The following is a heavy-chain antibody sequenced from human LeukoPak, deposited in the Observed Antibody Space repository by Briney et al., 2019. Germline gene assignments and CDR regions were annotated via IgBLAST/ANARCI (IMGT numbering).Heavy chain of an antibody. J-gene: IGHJ3*02. D-gene: IGHD4-17*01. V-gene: IGHV1-46*01. Sequence: ASVNVSCKASGYTFTSYYMHWVRQAPGQGLERMGIINPSGGSTSYAQKFQGRVTMTRDTSTSTVYMELSSLRSEDTAVYYCARVQTTVTPLDAFDIWGQGTMVTVSS. CDR1: GYTFTSYY. CDR2: INPSGGST. CDR3: ARVQTTVTPLDAFDI.